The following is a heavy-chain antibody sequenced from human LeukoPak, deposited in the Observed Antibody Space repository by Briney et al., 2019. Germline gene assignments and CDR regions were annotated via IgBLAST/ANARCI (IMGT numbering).Heavy chain of an antibody. CDR3: ARDRILYY. D-gene: IGHD3-3*02. CDR2: IYYSGST. J-gene: IGHJ4*02. V-gene: IGHV4-59*01. CDR1: GGSISSYY. Sequence: SETLSLTCAVSGGSISSYYWSWIRQPPGKGLEWIGYIYYSGSTNYNPSLRSRVTISVDTSKNQFSLKLSSVTAADTAVYYCARDRILYYWGQGTLVTVSS.